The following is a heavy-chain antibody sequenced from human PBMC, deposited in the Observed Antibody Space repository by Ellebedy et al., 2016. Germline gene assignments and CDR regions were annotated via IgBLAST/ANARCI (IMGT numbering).Heavy chain of an antibody. CDR1: GGSISSSSYY. V-gene: IGHV4-39*01. CDR2: IYYSGST. D-gene: IGHD4-17*01. Sequence: SETLSLXXTVSGGSISSSSYYWGWIRQPPGKGLEWIGSIYYSGSTYYNPSLKSRVTISVDTSKNQFSLKLSSVTAADTAVYYCAIDIYGDQFRIFDYWGQGTLVTVSS. J-gene: IGHJ4*02. CDR3: AIDIYGDQFRIFDY.